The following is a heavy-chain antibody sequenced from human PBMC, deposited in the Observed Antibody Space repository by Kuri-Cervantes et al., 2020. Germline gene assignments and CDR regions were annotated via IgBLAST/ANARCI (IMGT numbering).Heavy chain of an antibody. CDR3: ARHGGGGAGGVLGYCTGGVCGELEGGYYYYMDV. CDR1: GYSFTRYW. CDR2: IYPGDSDT. J-gene: IGHJ6*03. Sequence: GSLRLSGKGSGYSFTRYWIGWVRQMPGKGLEWMGIIYPGDSDTRYSPSFQGQVTISADKSISTAYLQWSSLKASDTAMYYCARHGGGGAGGVLGYCTGGVCGELEGGYYYYMDVWGKGTTVTVSS. V-gene: IGHV5-51*01. D-gene: IGHD2-8*02.